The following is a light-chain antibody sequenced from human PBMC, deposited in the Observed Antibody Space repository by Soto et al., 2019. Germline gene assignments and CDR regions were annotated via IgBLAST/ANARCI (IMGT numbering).Light chain of an antibody. CDR2: DAS. CDR1: ESISRW. CDR3: QQYNDYSTWT. J-gene: IGKJ1*01. Sequence: DIPMTQSPSTLSASVGDRVTITCRASESISRWVAWYQQKPGKAPKVLIWDASSLQRGVPSRFSGSGSGTEFTLTISSLQPDDFATYYCQQYNDYSTWTFGQGTKVEIK. V-gene: IGKV1-5*01.